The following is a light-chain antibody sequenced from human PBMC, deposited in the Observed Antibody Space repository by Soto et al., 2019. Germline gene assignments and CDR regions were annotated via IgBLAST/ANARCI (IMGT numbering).Light chain of an antibody. CDR2: GNN. V-gene: IGLV1-44*01. Sequence: QSVLTQPPSASGTPGQRVTISCSGGSSNIGSNTVNWYQQLPGTAPRLLIYGNNQRPSGVPDRFSGSKSGTSASLAISGLQSEDEAHYYCATWDDSLDVHVFGTGTKLTVL. CDR3: ATWDDSLDVHV. CDR1: SSNIGSNT. J-gene: IGLJ1*01.